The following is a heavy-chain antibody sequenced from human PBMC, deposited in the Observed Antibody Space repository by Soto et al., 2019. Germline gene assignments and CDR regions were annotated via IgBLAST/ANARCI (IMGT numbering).Heavy chain of an antibody. Sequence: EVQLLESGGALVQPGGSLRLSCAASGFDFSNYAVTWVRQAQGKGLEWVSSISRSSNVIYYADSVKGRFITSRDNSKNTLYLQMNRLRAEDTARYYCAKDPNGDYIGAFDDWGQGTLVTVSS. J-gene: IGHJ4*02. CDR2: ISRSSNVI. CDR3: AKDPNGDYIGAFDD. V-gene: IGHV3-23*01. CDR1: GFDFSNYA. D-gene: IGHD4-17*01.